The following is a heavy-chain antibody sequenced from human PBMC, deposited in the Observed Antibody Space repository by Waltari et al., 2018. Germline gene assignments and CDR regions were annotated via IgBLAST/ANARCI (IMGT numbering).Heavy chain of an antibody. Sequence: QLQLQESGPGLVKPSETLSLTCTVPGGSISRSNYYWGCIRQPPGKGLDWIASIYHSGSTYSNPSLKSRVTISVDTSKNQFSLKLTSVTAADTAVYYCARIYGSGSPIPSVDYWGQGTLVTVSS. CDR1: GGSISRSNYY. D-gene: IGHD3-10*01. J-gene: IGHJ4*02. V-gene: IGHV4-39*01. CDR2: IYHSGST. CDR3: ARIYGSGSPIPSVDY.